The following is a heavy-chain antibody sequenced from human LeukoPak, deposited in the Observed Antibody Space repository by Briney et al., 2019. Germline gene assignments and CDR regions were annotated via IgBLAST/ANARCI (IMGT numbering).Heavy chain of an antibody. J-gene: IGHJ3*02. CDR1: GGTFSSYA. CDR3: ARDLPDIVVVPAAIGNAFDI. CDR2: IIPIFGTA. Sequence: ASVKVSCKASGGTFSSYAISWVRQAPGQGLEWMGGIIPIFGTANYAQKFQGRVTITADKSTSTAYMELSSLRSEDTAVYYCARDLPDIVVVPAAIGNAFDIWGQGTMVTVSS. D-gene: IGHD2-2*02. V-gene: IGHV1-69*06.